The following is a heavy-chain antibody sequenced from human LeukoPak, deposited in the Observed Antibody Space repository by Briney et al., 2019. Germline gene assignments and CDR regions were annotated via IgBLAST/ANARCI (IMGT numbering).Heavy chain of an antibody. CDR3: AGIAAAGHFDY. D-gene: IGHD6-25*01. CDR1: GFTVSSNY. CDR2: ISSSSSTI. J-gene: IGHJ4*02. V-gene: IGHV3-48*02. Sequence: GGSLRLSCAAAGFTVSSNYMSWVRQAPGKGLEWVSYISSSSSTIYYADSVKGRFTISRDNAKTSLYPPMNSLRDEDTAVYYCAGIAAAGHFDYWGQGTLVTVSS.